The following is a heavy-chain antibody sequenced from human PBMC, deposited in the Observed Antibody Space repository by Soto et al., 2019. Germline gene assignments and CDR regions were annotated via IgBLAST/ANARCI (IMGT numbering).Heavy chain of an antibody. Sequence: QVQLEESGGGVVQPGRSLRLSCAASGFTFSSYAFHWVRQAPGKGLEWVAVISYHGSNKDYADSVKGRFTISRDNSKNTMYLQLNSLRAEDTAVYYCARAHVWFGELLGGYYFDSWGQGTLVTVSS. CDR1: GFTFSSYA. J-gene: IGHJ4*02. D-gene: IGHD3-10*01. CDR3: ARAHVWFGELLGGYYFDS. V-gene: IGHV3-30-3*01. CDR2: ISYHGSNK.